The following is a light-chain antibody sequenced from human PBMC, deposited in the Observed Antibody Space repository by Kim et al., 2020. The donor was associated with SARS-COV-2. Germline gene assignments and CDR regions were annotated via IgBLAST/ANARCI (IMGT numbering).Light chain of an antibody. Sequence: LSPGERATLSCRASQSVSANLAWYQQKPGQAPRLLIFAASTRATGVPARFGGSGSETEFTLTISSLQSEDFSVYYCQQYHNWPPSFGQGTKVDIK. CDR3: QQYHNWPPS. J-gene: IGKJ1*01. V-gene: IGKV3-15*01. CDR2: AAS. CDR1: QSVSAN.